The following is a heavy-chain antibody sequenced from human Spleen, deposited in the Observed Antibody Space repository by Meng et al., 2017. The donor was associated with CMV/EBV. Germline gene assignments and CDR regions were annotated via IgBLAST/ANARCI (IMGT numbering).Heavy chain of an antibody. CDR1: GYTFTGYY. D-gene: IGHD2-2*01. CDR2: INPNSGGT. J-gene: IGHJ5*02. V-gene: IGHV1-2*02. Sequence: QVQLVQSGAEVKKPGASVKVSCKASGYTFTGYYMHWVRQAPGQGLEWMGWINPNSGGTNYAQKFQGRVTMTTDTSTSTAYMELRSLRSDDTAVYYCARDLGSSGWFDPWGQGTLVTVSS. CDR3: ARDLGSSGWFDP.